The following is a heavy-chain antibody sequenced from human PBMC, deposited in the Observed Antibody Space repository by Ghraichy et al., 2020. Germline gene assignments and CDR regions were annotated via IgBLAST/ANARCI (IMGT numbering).Heavy chain of an antibody. J-gene: IGHJ6*03. D-gene: IGHD6-6*01. V-gene: IGHV4-38-2*02. CDR2: IYHSGST. CDR1: GYSISSGYY. CDR3: ARGIGVGSSSLPTYYYYYMDV. Sequence: SETLSLTCTVSGYSISSGYYWGWIRQPPGKGLEWIGSIYHSGSTYYNPSLKSRVTISVDTSKNQFSLKLSSVTAADTAVYYCARGIGVGSSSLPTYYYYYMDVWGKGTTVTVSS.